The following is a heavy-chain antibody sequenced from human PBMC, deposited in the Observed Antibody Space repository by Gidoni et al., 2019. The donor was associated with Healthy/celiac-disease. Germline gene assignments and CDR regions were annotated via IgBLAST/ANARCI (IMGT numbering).Heavy chain of an antibody. J-gene: IGHJ3*02. CDR1: GGSISSYY. D-gene: IGHD3-10*01. Sequence: QVQLQESGPGLVKPSETLSLTCTVSGGSISSYYWSWIRQPPGKGLEWIGYIYYSGSTNYNPSLKSRVTISVDTSKNQFSLKLSSVTAADTAVYYCARETSYYYGSGSYFAFDIWGQGTMVTVSS. CDR3: ARETSYYYGSGSYFAFDI. CDR2: IYYSGST. V-gene: IGHV4-59*01.